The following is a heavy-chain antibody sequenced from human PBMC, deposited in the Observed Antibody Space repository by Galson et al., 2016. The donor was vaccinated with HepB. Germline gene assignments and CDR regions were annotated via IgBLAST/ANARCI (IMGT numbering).Heavy chain of an antibody. CDR2: ISWDGDRL. V-gene: IGHV3-9*01. Sequence: FLRLSCAGSGFKFDDYAMYWVRQAPGKGLEWVSSISWDGDRLHYADSVKGRFTISRDRAKTSLYLQMNSLRPEDTALYYCAMVRFSRWGQGTLVSVSS. CDR1: GFKFDDYA. J-gene: IGHJ4*02. CDR3: AMVRFSR. D-gene: IGHD3-10*01.